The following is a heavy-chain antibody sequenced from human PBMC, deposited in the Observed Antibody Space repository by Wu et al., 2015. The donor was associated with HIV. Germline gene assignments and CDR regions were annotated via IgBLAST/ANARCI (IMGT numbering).Heavy chain of an antibody. CDR1: GYTFTGYY. D-gene: IGHD3-10*01. J-gene: IGHJ6*02. CDR2: IIPTSRTT. V-gene: IGHV1-2*02. Sequence: QVQLVQSGAEVKKPGASVKVSCKASGYTFTGYYMHWVRQAPGQGLEWMGWIIPTSRTTNYAQKLQGRVTISADESTTTAYMELSSLTSDDTAVYYCARDAVREGYYYLDVWGQGTMVTVSS. CDR3: ARDAVREGYYYLDV.